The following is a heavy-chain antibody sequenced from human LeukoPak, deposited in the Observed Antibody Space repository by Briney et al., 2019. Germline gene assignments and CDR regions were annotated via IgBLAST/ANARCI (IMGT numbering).Heavy chain of an antibody. V-gene: IGHV3-23*01. CDR3: ASGYYDVLTGHAY. J-gene: IGHJ4*02. CDR2: ISYSGGST. Sequence: GGSLRLSCAASGFTFTSYAMSWVRQAPGKGLEWVSTISYSGGSTYYADSVKGRFTISRDKSKNTLYLQMNSLRAEDTAVYYCASGYYDVLTGHAYWGQGTLVTVSS. D-gene: IGHD3-9*01. CDR1: GFTFTSYA.